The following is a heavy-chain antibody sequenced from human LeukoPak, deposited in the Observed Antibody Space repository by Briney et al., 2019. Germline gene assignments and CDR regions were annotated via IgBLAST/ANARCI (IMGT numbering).Heavy chain of an antibody. J-gene: IGHJ4*02. Sequence: SETLSLTCTVSGYSITSIYYWGWIRQPPGKGLEWIGSIHHSGDTAYNPSLKSRVTISVDTSKSQFSLKLSSVTAADTAVYYCARSYASSGPDHWGQGTLVTVSS. CDR3: ARSYASSGPDH. D-gene: IGHD3-16*01. CDR2: IHHSGDT. V-gene: IGHV4-38-2*02. CDR1: GYSITSIYY.